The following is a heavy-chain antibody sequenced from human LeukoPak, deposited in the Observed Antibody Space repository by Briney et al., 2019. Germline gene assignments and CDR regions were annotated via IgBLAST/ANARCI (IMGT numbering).Heavy chain of an antibody. D-gene: IGHD2-15*01. V-gene: IGHV4-4*07. Sequence: PSETLSLTCSVSSASVTSHHWAWIRQPAGKELEWVGRVHFSGSTNYNPSLRSRVAISLDKSKNEVSLTLESVSAADTAVYYCTRDESSRDDSGGYNYWGRGVLVTVSS. J-gene: IGHJ4*02. CDR1: SASVTSHH. CDR3: TRDESSRDDSGGYNY. CDR2: VHFSGST.